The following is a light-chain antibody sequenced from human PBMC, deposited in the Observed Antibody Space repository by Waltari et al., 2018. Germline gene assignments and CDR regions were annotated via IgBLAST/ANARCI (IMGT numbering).Light chain of an antibody. V-gene: IGKV1-5*03. CDR3: QQYNSYSLLS. CDR2: KAS. Sequence: DIQITQSPSTLSASEGDRVIFSCRASQSISKWLAWYQQKPGKAPKLLIYKASTLESGVPSRFSGSGSGTEFTLTISSLQPEDFATYYCQQYNSYSLLSFGGGTKVEIK. J-gene: IGKJ4*01. CDR1: QSISKW.